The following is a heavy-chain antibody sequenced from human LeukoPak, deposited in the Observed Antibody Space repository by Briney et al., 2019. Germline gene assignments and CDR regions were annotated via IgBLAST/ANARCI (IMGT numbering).Heavy chain of an antibody. CDR2: IYYSEST. CDR1: TGSIRSLTYY. D-gene: IGHD2-15*01. V-gene: IGHV4-39*02. Sequence: SQTLSLTCTLSTGSIRSLTYYGGRLRQSPGRGLEWIGRIYYSESTYYNPSLKSRVTRALDTSKNQFCLNPAAVTAPDTAVYYCAREILDDSPFGSWGQGTLVTVSS. CDR3: AREILDDSPFGS. J-gene: IGHJ4*02.